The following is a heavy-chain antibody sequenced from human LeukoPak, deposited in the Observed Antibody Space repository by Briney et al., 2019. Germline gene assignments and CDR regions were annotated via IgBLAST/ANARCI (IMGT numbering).Heavy chain of an antibody. CDR3: ARDPLGHDYYGMVV. CDR2: INPSTGST. CDR1: GYTLTELS. J-gene: IGHJ6*02. Sequence: ASVKVSCKVSGYTLTELSMHWVRQAPGQGLEWMGIINPSTGSTRYAQKFQGRVTMTRDTSTNTVYMDLSSLRSEDTAVYYCARDPLGHDYYGMVVWGQGTTVTVSS. V-gene: IGHV1-46*01.